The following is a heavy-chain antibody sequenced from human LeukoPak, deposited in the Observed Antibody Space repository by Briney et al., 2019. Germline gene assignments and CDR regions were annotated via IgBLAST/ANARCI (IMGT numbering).Heavy chain of an antibody. CDR1: GYTFTGYY. D-gene: IGHD6-13*01. CDR2: INPNSGGT. V-gene: IGHV1-2*02. CDR3: ASQERIAAADYRGYYYMDV. J-gene: IGHJ6*03. Sequence: GASVKVSCKASGYTFTGYYMHWVRQAPGQGLEWMGWINPNSGGTNYAQKFQGRVTMTRDTSISTAYMELSRLRSDDTAVYYCASQERIAAADYRGYYYMDVWGKGTTVTVSS.